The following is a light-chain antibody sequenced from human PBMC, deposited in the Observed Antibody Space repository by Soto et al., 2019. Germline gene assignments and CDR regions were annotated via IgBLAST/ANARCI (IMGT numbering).Light chain of an antibody. CDR2: DVT. CDR1: NSDVGTYNY. Sequence: QSALTQPRSVSGSPGQSVTISCTGTNSDVGTYNYVSWYQQHPGKAPKLIIYDVTKRPSGVPDRFSGSKSGNTASLIISGLQAADEADYYCQTWGTGTVIFGGVTKLTVL. CDR3: QTWGTGTVI. V-gene: IGLV2-11*01. J-gene: IGLJ2*01.